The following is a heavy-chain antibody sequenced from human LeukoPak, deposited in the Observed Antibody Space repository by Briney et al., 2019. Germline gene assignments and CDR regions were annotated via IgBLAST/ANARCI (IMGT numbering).Heavy chain of an antibody. D-gene: IGHD6-19*01. CDR2: ISPGDSDA. V-gene: IGHV5-51*01. CDR3: ARTALVAVAGNDAFDI. Sequence: GESLKISCKGSGYSFTSYWIAWVRQMPGKGLEWMGIISPGDSDARYSPSFQGQVTISADKSISTAYLQWSRLKASDTAMYYCARTALVAVAGNDAFDIWGQGTMVTVSS. J-gene: IGHJ3*02. CDR1: GYSFTSYW.